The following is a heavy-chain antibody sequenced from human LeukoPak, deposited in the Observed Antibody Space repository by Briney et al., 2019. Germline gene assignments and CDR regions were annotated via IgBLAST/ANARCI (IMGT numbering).Heavy chain of an antibody. V-gene: IGHV3-49*04. CDR1: GFTFGDYA. D-gene: IGHD2-15*01. CDR3: TRVNFYCSGGSCYSSFNWFDP. J-gene: IGHJ5*02. Sequence: GGSLRLSCTASGFTFGDYAMSWVRQAPGKGLEWVGLIRSKAYGWTTEYAASVKGRFTISRDDSKSIAYLQMNSLKTEDTAVYYCTRVNFYCSGGSCYSSFNWFDPWGQGTLVTVSS. CDR2: IRSKAYGWTT.